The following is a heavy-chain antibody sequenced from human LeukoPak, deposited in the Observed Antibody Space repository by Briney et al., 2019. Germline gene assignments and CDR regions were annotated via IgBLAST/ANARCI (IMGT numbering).Heavy chain of an antibody. D-gene: IGHD2-15*01. CDR2: IYSDGNT. CDR3: ARTRVVVAANRGFDY. Sequence: SETLSLTCTVSGYSITSRYYWGWVRQPPGKGLEWIGNIYSDGNTYYNPSLKSRVTISVDTSKNQFSLKLSSVTAADTAVYYCARTRVVVAANRGFDYWGQGTLVTVSS. J-gene: IGHJ4*02. CDR1: GYSITSRYY. V-gene: IGHV4-38-2*02.